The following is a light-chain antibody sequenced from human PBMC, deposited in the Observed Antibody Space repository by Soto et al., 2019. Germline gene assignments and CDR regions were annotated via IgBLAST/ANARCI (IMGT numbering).Light chain of an antibody. CDR2: AAS. Sequence: DIQMTQSPSSLSASVGDRVTINCRASQGIRTYLNWFQQTPGKAPKLLIYAASILQSGVPSRFSGNASGTDFTLTISSLHPEDFATYHCQQSYSIPFTFGQGTKVGIK. J-gene: IGKJ1*01. CDR3: QQSYSIPFT. V-gene: IGKV1-39*01. CDR1: QGIRTY.